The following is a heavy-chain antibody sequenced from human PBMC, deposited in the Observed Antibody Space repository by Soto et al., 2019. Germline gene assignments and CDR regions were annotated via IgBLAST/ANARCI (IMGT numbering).Heavy chain of an antibody. Sequence: EVQLVESGGGLVQPGGSLRLSCAASGFTFSGSAVHWVRQASGKGLEWVGRSKDKVSNYATAYSASVQGRFTISRDDSKNTAFLQMISLKIEDTAVYYCARGVWLGANYGVDVWGQGTTVTVSS. D-gene: IGHD3-10*01. J-gene: IGHJ6*02. V-gene: IGHV3-73*02. CDR2: SKDKVSNYAT. CDR1: GFTFSGSA. CDR3: ARGVWLGANYGVDV.